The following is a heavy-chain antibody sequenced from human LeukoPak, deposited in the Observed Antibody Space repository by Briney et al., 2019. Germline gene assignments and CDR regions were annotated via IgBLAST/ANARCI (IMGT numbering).Heavy chain of an antibody. CDR1: GGSFSGYY. D-gene: IGHD3-10*01. Sequence: SETLSLTCAVYGGSFSGYYWSWIRQPPGKGLEWIGYIYYSGGTYYNPSLKSRVTISVDTSKNQFSLKLSSVTAADTAVYYCARGQTYYYGSGSPPLHWGQGTLVTVSS. CDR3: ARGQTYYYGSGSPPLH. V-gene: IGHV4-30-4*01. CDR2: IYYSGGT. J-gene: IGHJ4*02.